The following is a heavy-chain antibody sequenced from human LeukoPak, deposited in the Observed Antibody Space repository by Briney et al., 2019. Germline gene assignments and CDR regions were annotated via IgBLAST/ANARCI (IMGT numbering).Heavy chain of an antibody. V-gene: IGHV3-48*03. Sequence: PGGSLRLSCAASGFTFSSYEVNWVRQAPGKGLEWVSYIDSRSASIYYADSVKGRFTISRDNAKQSLYLQMNGLRAEDTAVYYCARDRAHYDNSANAFDVWGQGTMVTVSS. D-gene: IGHD3-22*01. CDR1: GFTFSSYE. J-gene: IGHJ3*01. CDR3: ARDRAHYDNSANAFDV. CDR2: IDSRSASI.